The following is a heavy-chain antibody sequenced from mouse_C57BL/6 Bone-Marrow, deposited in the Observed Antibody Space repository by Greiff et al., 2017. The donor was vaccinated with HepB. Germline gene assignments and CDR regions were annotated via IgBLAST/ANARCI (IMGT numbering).Heavy chain of an antibody. CDR3: TTWLPYPFAY. CDR1: GFNIKDDY. V-gene: IGHV14-4*01. D-gene: IGHD5-1*01. Sequence: DVKLVESGAELVRPGASVKLSCTASGFNIKDDYMHWVKQRPEQGLEWIGWIDPENGDTEYASKFQGKATITADTSSNTAYLQLSSLTSEDTAVYYCTTWLPYPFAYWGQGTLVTVSA. J-gene: IGHJ3*01. CDR2: IDPENGDT.